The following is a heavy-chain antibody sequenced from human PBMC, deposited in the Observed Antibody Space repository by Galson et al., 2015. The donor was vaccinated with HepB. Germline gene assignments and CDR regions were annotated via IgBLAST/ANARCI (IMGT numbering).Heavy chain of an antibody. CDR3: AKCMGQTTVVGD. Sequence: SLRLSCAASGFTFSSYAMSWVRQAPGKGLEWVSAISGSGGSTYYADSVKGRFTISRDNSKNTLYLQMNSLRAEDTAVYYCAKCMGQTTVVGDWGQGTLVTVSS. J-gene: IGHJ4*02. CDR1: GFTFSSYA. V-gene: IGHV3-23*01. D-gene: IGHD4-23*01. CDR2: ISGSGGST.